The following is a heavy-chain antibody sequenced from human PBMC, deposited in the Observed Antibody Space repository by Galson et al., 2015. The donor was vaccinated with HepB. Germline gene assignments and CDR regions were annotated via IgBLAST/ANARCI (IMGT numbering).Heavy chain of an antibody. D-gene: IGHD3/OR15-3a*01. Sequence: SLRLSCAASGLTFSSPVMSWVRQAPGKGLEWLSTIGVGTYYTDSVKGRFTVSRDNSKNTLYLQMNSLRAEDTAVYYCAKAQFQDSYFDYWGQGTLVTVSS. J-gene: IGHJ4*02. CDR1: GLTFSSPV. CDR3: AKAQFQDSYFDY. CDR2: IGVGT. V-gene: IGHV3-23*01.